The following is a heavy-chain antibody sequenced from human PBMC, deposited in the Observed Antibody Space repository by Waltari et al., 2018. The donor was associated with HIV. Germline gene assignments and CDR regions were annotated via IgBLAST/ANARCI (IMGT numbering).Heavy chain of an antibody. CDR3: AGGMGGGSYYPDFYFDY. CDR2: ISAYNDDT. J-gene: IGHJ4*02. CDR1: GYTFTSYG. Sequence: QVQLVQSGAELKKPGASVKVSCKASGYTFTSYGTPWVRQAPGQGLEWVGGISAYNDDTYYPPHLQEGGTLPTDTSTSTAYMELRTLRSEDTAVYYCAGGMGGGSYYPDFYFDYWGLGTLVTVSS. V-gene: IGHV1-18*01. D-gene: IGHD1-26*01.